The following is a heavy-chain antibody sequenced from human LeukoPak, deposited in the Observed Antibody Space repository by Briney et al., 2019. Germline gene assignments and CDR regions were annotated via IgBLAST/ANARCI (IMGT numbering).Heavy chain of an antibody. CDR3: AKVKYSYDTSGPNGLGYYYYMDV. CDR2: ISGSGANT. Sequence: PGGSLRLSXAASGFTFSTFAMTWVRQAPGKGLEWVSGISGSGANTYYADSVKGRFTISRDNSKNTLYLQKNSLRVEDTALYYCAKVKYSYDTSGPNGLGYYYYMDVWGKGTTVTVSS. J-gene: IGHJ6*03. CDR1: GFTFSTFA. D-gene: IGHD3-22*01. V-gene: IGHV3-23*01.